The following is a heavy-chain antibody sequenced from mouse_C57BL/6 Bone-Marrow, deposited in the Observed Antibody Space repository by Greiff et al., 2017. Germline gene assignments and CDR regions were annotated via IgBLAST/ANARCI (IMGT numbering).Heavy chain of an antibody. CDR2: INPSNGGT. D-gene: IGHD1-3*01. Sequence: QVQLQQPGTELVKPGASVKLSCKASGYTFTSYWMHWVKQRPGQGLEWIGDINPSNGGTNYNEKFKGKATLTVDKSSSTAYLQLSSLTSEDSAVYYCARGGSKGGNYAMDYWGQGTSVTVSS. J-gene: IGHJ4*01. CDR3: ARGGSKGGNYAMDY. CDR1: GYTFTSYW. V-gene: IGHV1-53*01.